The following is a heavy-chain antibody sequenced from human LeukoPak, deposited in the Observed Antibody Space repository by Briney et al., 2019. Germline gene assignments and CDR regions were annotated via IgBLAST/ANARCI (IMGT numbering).Heavy chain of an antibody. CDR3: AKGYGDYAFDY. CDR2: ISYDGSNK. J-gene: IGHJ4*02. CDR1: GFTFSSYS. V-gene: IGHV3-30*18. D-gene: IGHD4-17*01. Sequence: PGGSLRLSCAASGFTFSSYSMNWVRQAPGKGLEWVAVISYDGSNKYYADSVKGRFTISRDNSKNTLYLQMNSLRAEDTAVYYCAKGYGDYAFDYWGQGTLVTVSS.